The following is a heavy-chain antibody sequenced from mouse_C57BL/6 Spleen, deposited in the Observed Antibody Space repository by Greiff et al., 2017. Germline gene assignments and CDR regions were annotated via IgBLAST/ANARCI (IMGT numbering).Heavy chain of an antibody. CDR3: AREGTTVVARAMDY. D-gene: IGHD1-1*01. CDR2: LYPGDGDT. J-gene: IGHJ4*01. CDR1: GYAFSSYW. V-gene: IGHV1-80*01. Sequence: QVQLQQSGAELVKPGASVKISCKASGYAFSSYWMNWVKQRPGKGLEWIGQLYPGDGDTNYNGKFKGKATLTADKSSSTAYMQLSSLTSEDSAVYFCAREGTTVVARAMDYWGQGTSVTVSS.